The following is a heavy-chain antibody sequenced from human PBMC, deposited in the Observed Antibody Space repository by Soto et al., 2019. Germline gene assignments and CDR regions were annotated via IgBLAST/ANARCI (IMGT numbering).Heavy chain of an antibody. J-gene: IGHJ6*02. Sequence: SETLSLTCTVSGGSISSGGYYWSWIRQNPGKGLEWIGYIYYSGSTYYNPSLKSRVTISVDTSKNQFSLKLSSVTAADTAVYYCVRATLGYYGMDVWGQGTTVTVSS. V-gene: IGHV4-31*03. CDR3: VRATLGYYGMDV. CDR1: GGSISSGGYY. CDR2: IYYSGST.